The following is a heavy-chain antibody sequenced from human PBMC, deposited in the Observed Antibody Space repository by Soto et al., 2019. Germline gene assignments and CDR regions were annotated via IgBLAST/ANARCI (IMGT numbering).Heavy chain of an antibody. J-gene: IGHJ6*02. CDR1: GGSISSYY. CDR2: IYNSGST. CDR3: ARARITMVREVIKYNMDV. Sequence: KASETLSLTCTVSGGSISSYYWSWIRRPPGKGLEWIGYIYNSGSTHSNPSLQSRVTISVDTSKNQFSLKLSSVTAADTGIYYCARARITMVREVIKYNMDVWGQWTTVTVSS. D-gene: IGHD3-10*01. V-gene: IGHV4-59*01.